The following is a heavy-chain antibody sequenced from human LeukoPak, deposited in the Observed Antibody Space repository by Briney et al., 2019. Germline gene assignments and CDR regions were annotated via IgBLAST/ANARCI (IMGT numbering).Heavy chain of an antibody. J-gene: IGHJ5*02. Sequence: ASVKVSCKASGYTFTSYDINWVRQATGQGLEWMGWMNPNSGNTGYAQKFQGRVTMTRNTSISTAYMELSSLRSEDTAVYYCARGLRFLEWLRQGNWIDPWGQGTLVTVSS. CDR3: ARGLRFLEWLRQGNWIDP. CDR1: GYTFTSYD. D-gene: IGHD3-3*01. CDR2: MNPNSGNT. V-gene: IGHV1-8*01.